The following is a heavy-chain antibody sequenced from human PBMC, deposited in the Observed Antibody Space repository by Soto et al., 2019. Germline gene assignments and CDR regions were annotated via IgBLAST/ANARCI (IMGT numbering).Heavy chain of an antibody. CDR2: IIPILGIA. D-gene: IGHD4-17*01. CDR1: GGTFSSYT. J-gene: IGHJ6*02. CDR3: ARGADYGDYAYYGMDV. V-gene: IGHV1-69*02. Sequence: QVQLVQSGAEAKKPGSSVKVSCKASGGTFSSYTISWVRQAPGQGLEWMGRIIPILGIANYAQKFQGRVTITADKSTSTAYMELSSLRSEDTAVYYCARGADYGDYAYYGMDVWGQGTTVTVSS.